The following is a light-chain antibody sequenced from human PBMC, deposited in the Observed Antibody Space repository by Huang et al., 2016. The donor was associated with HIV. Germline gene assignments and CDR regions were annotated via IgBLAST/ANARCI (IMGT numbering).Light chain of an antibody. CDR2: DAS. J-gene: IGKJ1*01. Sequence: EIVMTQSPATLSVSPGARVIFSCRASQSISNKLAWYQHKPGQAPTLLSYDASTRATGVPARFIGSGYGKEFTRTVSSLQSEDFECYDCEQYQNGPPRTFGQGTKGEIK. V-gene: IGKV3-15*01. CDR3: EQYQNGPPRT. CDR1: QSISNK.